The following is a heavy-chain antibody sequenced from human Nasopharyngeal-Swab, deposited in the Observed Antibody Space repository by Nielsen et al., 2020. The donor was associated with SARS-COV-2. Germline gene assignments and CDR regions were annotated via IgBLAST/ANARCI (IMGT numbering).Heavy chain of an antibody. Sequence: GESLKISCAASGFTFSDYYMSWIRQAPGKGLEWVSLIHADGTTYHADSVKGRFTISRDNAKNSLYLQMNSLRAEDTAVYYCARTRSPYGDYVDFDYWGQGTLVTVSS. D-gene: IGHD4-17*01. V-gene: IGHV3-69-1*01. CDR2: IHADGTT. J-gene: IGHJ4*02. CDR1: GFTFSDYY. CDR3: ARTRSPYGDYVDFDY.